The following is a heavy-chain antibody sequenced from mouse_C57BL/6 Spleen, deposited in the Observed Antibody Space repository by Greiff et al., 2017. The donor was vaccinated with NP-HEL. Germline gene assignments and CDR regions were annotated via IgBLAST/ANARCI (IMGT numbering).Heavy chain of an antibody. CDR1: GYSITSGYD. CDR3: ARADYYGSPNWYFDV. V-gene: IGHV3-1*01. CDR2: ISYSGST. D-gene: IGHD1-1*01. J-gene: IGHJ1*03. Sequence: EVMLVESGPGMVKPSQSLSLTCTVTGYSITSGYDWHWIRHFPGNKLEWMGYISYSGSTNYNPSLKSRISITHDTSKNHFFLKLNSVTTEDTATYYCARADYYGSPNWYFDVWGTGTTVTVSS.